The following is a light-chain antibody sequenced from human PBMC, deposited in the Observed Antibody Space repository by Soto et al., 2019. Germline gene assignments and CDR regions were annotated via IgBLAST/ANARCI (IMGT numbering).Light chain of an antibody. CDR1: QSVSIK. Sequence: ELVMTQSPATLSVSPGQRDTLSCRASQSVSIKLAWYQQKPGQAPRLLIYDTSTRATGIPARFSGSGSGTEFTLTISSLQSEDFAVYYCQQYNNWPPITFGQGTRLEI. CDR3: QQYNNWPPIT. CDR2: DTS. V-gene: IGKV3-15*01. J-gene: IGKJ5*01.